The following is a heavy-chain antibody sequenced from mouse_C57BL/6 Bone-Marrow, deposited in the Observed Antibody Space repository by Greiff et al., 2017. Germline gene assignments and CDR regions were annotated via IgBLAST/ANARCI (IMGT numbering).Heavy chain of an antibody. Sequence: QVQLKESGPELVKPGASVKISCKASGYSFTSYYIHWVKQRPGQGLEWIGWIYPGSGNTKYNEKFKGKATLTADTSSSTAYMQLSSLTSEDSAVYYCAARGPYYYGSSLYYFDYWGQGTTLTVSS. V-gene: IGHV1-66*01. CDR2: IYPGSGNT. CDR1: GYSFTSYY. J-gene: IGHJ2*01. D-gene: IGHD1-1*01. CDR3: AARGPYYYGSSLYYFDY.